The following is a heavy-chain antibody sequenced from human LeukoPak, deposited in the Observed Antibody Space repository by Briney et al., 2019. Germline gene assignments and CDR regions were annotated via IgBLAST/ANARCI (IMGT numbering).Heavy chain of an antibody. D-gene: IGHD2-2*02. Sequence: PGGSLRLSCAASGFTFSSYAMSWVRQAPGKGLEWVSAISGSGGSTYYADSVKGRFTISRDNSKNTLYLQMNSLRAEDTAVYYCAKKACSSTSCYTRYYYYMDVWGKGTTVTVSS. CDR3: AKKACSSTSCYTRYYYYMDV. J-gene: IGHJ6*03. CDR2: ISGSGGST. CDR1: GFTFSSYA. V-gene: IGHV3-23*01.